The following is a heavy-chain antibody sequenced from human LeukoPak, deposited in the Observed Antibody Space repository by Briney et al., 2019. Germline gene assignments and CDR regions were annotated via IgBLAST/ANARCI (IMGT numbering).Heavy chain of an antibody. J-gene: IGHJ6*02. CDR3: ARGRFGDSGMDV. D-gene: IGHD3-10*01. Sequence: GSLRLSCAASGFTFSSYAMHWVRQAPAKGLEWVAVISYDGSNKYYADSVKGRFTISRDNSKNTLYLQMNSLRAEDTAVYYCARGRFGDSGMDVWGQGTTVTVSS. CDR2: ISYDGSNK. CDR1: GFTFSSYA. V-gene: IGHV3-30-3*01.